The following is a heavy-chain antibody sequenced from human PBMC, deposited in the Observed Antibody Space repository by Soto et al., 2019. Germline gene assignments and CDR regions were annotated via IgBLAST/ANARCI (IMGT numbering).Heavy chain of an antibody. CDR2: IYYSGST. CDR1: GGSISSGGYY. Sequence: SGTLSLTCTVSGGSISSGGYYWSWIRQHPGKGLEWIGYIYYSGSTYYNPSLKSRVTISVDTSKNQFSLKLSSVTAADTAVYYCASSSIAARPRYFQHWGQGTLVTVSS. V-gene: IGHV4-31*03. D-gene: IGHD6-6*01. CDR3: ASSSIAARPRYFQH. J-gene: IGHJ1*01.